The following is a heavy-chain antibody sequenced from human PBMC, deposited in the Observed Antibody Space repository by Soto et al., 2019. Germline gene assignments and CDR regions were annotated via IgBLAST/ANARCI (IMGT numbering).Heavy chain of an antibody. J-gene: IGHJ3*02. CDR2: IYYSGST. CDR3: ATLSRQGSCISTSCYGGGGAFDI. V-gene: IGHV4-39*01. Sequence: QLQLQESGPGLVKPSETLSLTCTVSGGSISSSSYYWGWIRQPPGKGLEWIGSIYYSGSTYYNPSLKSRVTLSVDTSKNQFYLNLSSVTAADTAVYYFATLSRQGSCISTSCYGGGGAFDIWGQGTMVTVSS. CDR1: GGSISSSSYY. D-gene: IGHD2-2*01.